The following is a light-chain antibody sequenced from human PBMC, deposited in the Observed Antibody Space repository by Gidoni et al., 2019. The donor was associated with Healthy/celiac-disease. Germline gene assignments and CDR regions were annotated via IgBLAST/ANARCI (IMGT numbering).Light chain of an antibody. CDR1: QRVSSN. V-gene: IGKV3-15*01. Sequence: DIVLTPSPATRSVSPGERATLTCRASQRVSSNLAWYQQKPGQAPRLLIYGASTRATGIPARFSGSGSGTEFTLTISSLQSEDFAVYYCQQYNNWPPWTFGQGTKVEIK. CDR3: QQYNNWPPWT. CDR2: GAS. J-gene: IGKJ1*01.